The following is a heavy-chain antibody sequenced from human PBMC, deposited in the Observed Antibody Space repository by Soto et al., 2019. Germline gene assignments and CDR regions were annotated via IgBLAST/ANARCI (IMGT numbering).Heavy chain of an antibody. CDR2: SYYSGST. J-gene: IGHJ4*02. CDR1: GGSISSGDYY. CDR3: ASAQGSGFLVS. D-gene: IGHD3-10*01. V-gene: IGHV4-30-4*01. Sequence: QVQLQESGPGLVKPSQTLSLTCTVSGGSISSGDYYWSWIRQPPGKGLEWIGYSYYSGSTYYNPCAKSRATISVDTSKNHFPLKLSSVTAAETAVDYCASAQGSGFLVSWGQGTLVTVSA.